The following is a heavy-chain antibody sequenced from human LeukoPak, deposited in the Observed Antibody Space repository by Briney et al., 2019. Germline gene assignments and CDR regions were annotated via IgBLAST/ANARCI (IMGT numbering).Heavy chain of an antibody. V-gene: IGHV3-53*01. CDR2: IYSGGST. D-gene: IGHD2-8*01. CDR3: ARGNWHGVGWFDP. Sequence: GGSLRLSCAASGFTVSSNYMSWVRQAPGKGLEWVSIIYSGGSTYYADSAKGRFTISRDNSKNTLYLQMNSLRAEDTAVYYCARGNWHGVGWFDPWGQGTLVTVSS. CDR1: GFTVSSNY. J-gene: IGHJ5*02.